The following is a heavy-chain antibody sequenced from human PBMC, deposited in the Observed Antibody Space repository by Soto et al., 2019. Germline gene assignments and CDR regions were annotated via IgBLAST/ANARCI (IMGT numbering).Heavy chain of an antibody. V-gene: IGHV3-74*01. CDR2: INSDGSTT. CDR3: ARVRVHEYYFDS. CDR1: GFTFSNYW. J-gene: IGHJ4*02. Sequence: EVQLVESGGGLVQPGGSLRLSCAASGFTFSNYWMPWVRQAPGKGLVWVSRINSDGSTTRYADSVKGRFTISRDNAKNTLYLQMNSLRAEDTAVYYCARVRVHEYYFDSWGQGTLVTVSS.